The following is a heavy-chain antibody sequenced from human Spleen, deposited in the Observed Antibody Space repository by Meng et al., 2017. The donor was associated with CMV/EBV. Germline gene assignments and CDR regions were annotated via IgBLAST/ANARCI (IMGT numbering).Heavy chain of an antibody. Sequence: GSLRLSCTVSGASIRISYWSWIRQAPGKGLEWIGYVYFTVTTKYNASLRSRVTISVDTSKNHFSLNVNSVTAADTAVYYCASTAVGDYRLQLYWGQGALVTVSS. J-gene: IGHJ4*02. CDR2: VYFTVTT. CDR1: GASIRISY. D-gene: IGHD4-17*01. CDR3: ASTAVGDYRLQLY. V-gene: IGHV4-59*01.